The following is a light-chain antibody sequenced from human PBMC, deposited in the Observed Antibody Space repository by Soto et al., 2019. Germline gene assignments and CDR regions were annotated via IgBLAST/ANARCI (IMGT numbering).Light chain of an antibody. CDR3: QQRSNWPLT. Sequence: DIVLTQSPATLSLSPGERATLSCRASQSFSSSLAWYQQKPGQTPRRLIYDASNKATGIPARFNGSGSGTDFTLTVSSLEPEDFAVYYCQQRSNWPLTFGGGTKVEIK. V-gene: IGKV3-11*01. CDR2: DAS. CDR1: QSFSSS. J-gene: IGKJ4*01.